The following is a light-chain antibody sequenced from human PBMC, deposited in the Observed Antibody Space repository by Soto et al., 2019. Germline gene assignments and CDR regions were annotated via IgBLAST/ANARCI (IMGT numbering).Light chain of an antibody. CDR3: MQATHWPIT. CDR2: KVS. Sequence: DVVMTQSPLSLPVTLGQPASISFSASESLVNSDGNTYSNWFQQRPGKSPRRLIYKVSNRDSGVPARFSGSGSGTDFALKISRVEADDVGVYYCMQATHWPITFGQGTRLEIK. J-gene: IGKJ5*01. CDR1: ESLVNSDGNTY. V-gene: IGKV2-30*01.